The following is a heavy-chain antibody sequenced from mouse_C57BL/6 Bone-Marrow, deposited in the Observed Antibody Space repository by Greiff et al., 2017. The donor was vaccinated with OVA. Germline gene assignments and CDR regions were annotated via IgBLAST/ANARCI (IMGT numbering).Heavy chain of an antibody. CDR2: ISSGGSYT. CDR3: ARHLFYAMDY. J-gene: IGHJ4*01. V-gene: IGHV5-6*01. Sequence: VQLQQSGGDSVKPGGSLKLSCAASGFTFSSYGMSWVRQTPDKRLEWVATISSGGSYTYYPDSVKGRFTISRDNAKNTLYLQMSSLKSEDTAMYYCARHLFYAMDYWGQGTSVTVSS. CDR1: GFTFSSYG.